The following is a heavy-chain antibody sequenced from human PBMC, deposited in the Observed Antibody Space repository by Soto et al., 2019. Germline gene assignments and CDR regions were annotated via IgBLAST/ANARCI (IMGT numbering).Heavy chain of an antibody. CDR2: ISTSSSYT. CDR1: GFTFSDYY. D-gene: IGHD4-4*01. V-gene: IGHV3-11*05. Sequence: QVQLVEAGGGLVKPGGSLRLSCAASGFTFSDYYMNWVRQAPGKGLEWIADISTSSSYTNYADSVKGRFTISRDNAKNSLYLQMSSLRAEDTAVYYCASGGTVGYWGQGTLVTVSS. CDR3: ASGGTVGY. J-gene: IGHJ4*02.